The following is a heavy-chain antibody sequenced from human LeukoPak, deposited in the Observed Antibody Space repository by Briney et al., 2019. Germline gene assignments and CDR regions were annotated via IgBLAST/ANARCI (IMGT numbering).Heavy chain of an antibody. D-gene: IGHD6-13*01. J-gene: IGHJ4*02. Sequence: PGGSLRLSCAASGFTFSSYGMHWVRQAPGKGLEWVAVIAYDGINNYYADSVKGRFTISRDNSNSTLYLQMNSLRAEDTAVYYCARDAASIQDYWGQGTLLTVSS. CDR1: GFTFSSYG. CDR2: IAYDGINN. V-gene: IGHV3-30*03. CDR3: ARDAASIQDY.